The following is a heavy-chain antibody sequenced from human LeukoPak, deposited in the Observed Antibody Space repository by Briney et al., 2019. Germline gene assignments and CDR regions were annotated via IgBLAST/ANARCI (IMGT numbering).Heavy chain of an antibody. Sequence: ASVKVSCKVSGYTLTELSMHWVRQAPGKGLEWMGGFDPEDGETIYAQKFQGRVTMTEDTSTDTAYMELSSLRSEDTAVYYCATGQTPNYGDYVRAFDIWGQGTMVTVSS. CDR2: FDPEDGET. J-gene: IGHJ3*02. D-gene: IGHD4-17*01. CDR1: GYTLTELS. CDR3: ATGQTPNYGDYVRAFDI. V-gene: IGHV1-24*01.